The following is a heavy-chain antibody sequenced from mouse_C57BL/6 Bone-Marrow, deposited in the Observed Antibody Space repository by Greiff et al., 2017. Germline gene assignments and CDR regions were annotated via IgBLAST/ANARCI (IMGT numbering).Heavy chain of an antibody. Sequence: VQLKESGEGLVKPGASLKLSCAASGFTFSSYAMSWVRQTPEKSLEWVAYISRGGDYTYYADTVKGRVTISRDNARNTLYLHLSSLKSEDTAMYYGTSEGFYCGSSGYVDVWGTGTTVTVSS. V-gene: IGHV5-9-1*02. CDR1: GFTFSSYA. CDR3: TSEGFYCGSSGYVDV. D-gene: IGHD1-1*01. J-gene: IGHJ1*03. CDR2: ISRGGDYT.